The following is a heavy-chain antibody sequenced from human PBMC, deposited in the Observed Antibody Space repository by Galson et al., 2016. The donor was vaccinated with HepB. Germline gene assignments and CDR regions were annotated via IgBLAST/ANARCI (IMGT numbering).Heavy chain of an antibody. CDR2: IDGPTPNT. V-gene: IGHV3-23*01. Sequence: SLRLSCAASGFTFRNYALSWVRRAPGKGLEWVSHIDGPTPNTHYADSVRGRFSIYRDNSRDTLYLQMDSLTAEDSAIYYCTTCLSYHIDYWGQGTRVTVSS. CDR3: TTCLSYHIDY. J-gene: IGHJ4*02. D-gene: IGHD1-14*01. CDR1: GFTFRNYA.